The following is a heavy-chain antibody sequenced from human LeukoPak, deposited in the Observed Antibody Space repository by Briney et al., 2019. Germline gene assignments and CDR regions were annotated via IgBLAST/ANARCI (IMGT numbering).Heavy chain of an antibody. V-gene: IGHV3-30*18. CDR2: ISYDGSDK. Sequence: GGSLRLSCAASGFTFSSYGLHWVRQAPGKGLEWVAVISYDGSDKFYADSVKGRFAVSRDNSKNTLYLQMNSLRAEDTAVYYCAKCYYGSGSYWDAFGIWGQGTMVTVSS. CDR3: AKCYYGSGSYWDAFGI. CDR1: GFTFSSYG. D-gene: IGHD3-10*01. J-gene: IGHJ3*02.